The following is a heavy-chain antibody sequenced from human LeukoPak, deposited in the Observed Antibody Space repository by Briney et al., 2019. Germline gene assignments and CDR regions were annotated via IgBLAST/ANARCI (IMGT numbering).Heavy chain of an antibody. J-gene: IGHJ4*02. D-gene: IGHD3-10*01. CDR3: ASAGYYYGSGSYYNGPFDY. CDR1: GGTFSSYA. CDR2: IIPIFGTA. V-gene: IGHV1-69*05. Sequence: GSSVKVSCKASGGTFSSYAISWVRQAPGQGLEWMGRIIPIFGTANYAQKFQGRVTITTDESTSTADMELSSLRSEDTAVYYCASAGYYYGSGSYYNGPFDYWGQGTLVTVSS.